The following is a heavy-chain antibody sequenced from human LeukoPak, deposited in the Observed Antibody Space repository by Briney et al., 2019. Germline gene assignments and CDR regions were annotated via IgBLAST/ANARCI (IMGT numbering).Heavy chain of an antibody. CDR1: GFTFDDYA. Sequence: GGSLRLSCAASGFTFDDYAMHWVRQAPGKGLEWGSGISWNSGSIGYADSVKGRFTISRDNAKNSLYLQMNSPRAEDTAVYYCARDLTTTGGFDPWGQGTLVTVSS. D-gene: IGHD4-17*01. V-gene: IGHV3-9*01. J-gene: IGHJ5*02. CDR3: ARDLTTTGGFDP. CDR2: ISWNSGSI.